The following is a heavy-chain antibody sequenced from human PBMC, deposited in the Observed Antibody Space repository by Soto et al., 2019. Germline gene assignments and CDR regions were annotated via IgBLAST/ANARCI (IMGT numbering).Heavy chain of an antibody. Sequence: SETLSLTCTVSGGSISSSSYYWGWIRQPPGKGLEWIGSIYYSRSTYYNPSLKSRVTISVDTSKNQFSLKLSSVTAADTAVYYCARRRTSYPAYGMDVWGQGTTVTVSS. CDR2: IYYSRST. J-gene: IGHJ6*02. V-gene: IGHV4-39*01. D-gene: IGHD6-6*01. CDR3: ARRRTSYPAYGMDV. CDR1: GGSISSSSYY.